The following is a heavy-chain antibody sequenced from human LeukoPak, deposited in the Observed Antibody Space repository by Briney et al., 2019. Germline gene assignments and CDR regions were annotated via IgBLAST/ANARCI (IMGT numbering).Heavy chain of an antibody. Sequence: SETLSLTCTVSGDSINSYYWTWIRQPAGKGLEWIGRIYSSGSTHYNPSLKSRVTMSVDTSKNQFSLKLKSVTAADTAVYYCARCDDSRGYQLDYWGQGTLVTVSS. CDR1: GDSINSYY. J-gene: IGHJ4*02. D-gene: IGHD3-22*01. V-gene: IGHV4-4*07. CDR3: ARCDDSRGYQLDY. CDR2: IYSSGST.